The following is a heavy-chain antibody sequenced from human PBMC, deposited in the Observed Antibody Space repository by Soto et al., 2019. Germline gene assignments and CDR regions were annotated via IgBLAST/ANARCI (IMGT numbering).Heavy chain of an antibody. CDR2: IKSKTDGGTT. CDR1: GFTFSNAW. J-gene: IGHJ4*02. Sequence: GSLRLSCAASGFTFSNAWMSWVRQAPGKGLEWVGRIKSKTDGGTTDYAAPVKGRFTISRDDSKNTLYLQMNSLKTEDTAVYYCTTGFLEWLFYYFDYWGQGTLVTVSS. V-gene: IGHV3-15*01. CDR3: TTGFLEWLFYYFDY. D-gene: IGHD3-3*01.